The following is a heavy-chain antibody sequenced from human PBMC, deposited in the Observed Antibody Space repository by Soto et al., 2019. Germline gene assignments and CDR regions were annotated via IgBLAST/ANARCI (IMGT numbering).Heavy chain of an antibody. J-gene: IGHJ4*02. CDR2: IWYDGSNK. CDR1: GFTFSSYG. CDR3: ARAGDGYKTPSDY. D-gene: IGHD5-12*01. V-gene: IGHV3-33*01. Sequence: VGSLRLSCAASGFTFSSYGMHWVRQAPGKGLEWVAVIWYDGSNKYYADSVKGRFTISRDNSKNTLYLQMNSLRAEDTAVYYCARAGDGYKTPSDYWGQGTLVTVSS.